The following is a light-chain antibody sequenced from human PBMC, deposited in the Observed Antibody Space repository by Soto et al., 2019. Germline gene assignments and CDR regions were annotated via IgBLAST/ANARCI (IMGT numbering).Light chain of an antibody. CDR3: GTWDSSLSAYV. CDR2: DDN. J-gene: IGLJ1*01. V-gene: IGLV1-51*01. Sequence: QSVLTQPPSVSAAPGQKVTISCSGSSSNIGGNSVSWYQQLPGTAPKLLIYDDNKRPSGIPGRFSGSKSGTSATLGFTGFQAGDEAHYYCGTWDSSLSAYVYGTGTKVTVL. CDR1: SSNIGGNS.